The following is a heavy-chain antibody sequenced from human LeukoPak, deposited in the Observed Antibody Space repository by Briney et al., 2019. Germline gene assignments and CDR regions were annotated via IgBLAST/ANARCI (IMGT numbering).Heavy chain of an antibody. CDR2: ISYDGSDK. CDR1: GFTFSTYG. Sequence: GRSLRLSCAASGFTFSTYGMHWVHQTPGKGLEWVAVISYDGSDKYYADSVKGRFTISRDNSKNTLYLQLNSLRAEDAAVYYCAKEHMVRGVIYYFDPWGQGTLVTVSS. D-gene: IGHD3-10*01. J-gene: IGHJ5*02. CDR3: AKEHMVRGVIYYFDP. V-gene: IGHV3-30*18.